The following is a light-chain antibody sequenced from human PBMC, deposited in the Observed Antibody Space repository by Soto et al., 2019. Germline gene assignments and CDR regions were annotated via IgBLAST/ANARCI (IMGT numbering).Light chain of an antibody. CDR3: QQYNNWPPLA. CDR2: GAS. V-gene: IGKV3-15*01. CDR1: QSVSRN. Sequence: EIVMTQSPATLSVSPGERVTLSCRASQSVSRNLAWYQQIPGQAPRLLIYGASTRATGIPARFSGSGSETAFTLTICVLQSADVAVYYCQQYNNWPPLAFGGGTKVEIK. J-gene: IGKJ4*01.